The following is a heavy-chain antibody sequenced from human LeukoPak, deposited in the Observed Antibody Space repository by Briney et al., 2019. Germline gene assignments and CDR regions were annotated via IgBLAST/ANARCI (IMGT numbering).Heavy chain of an antibody. V-gene: IGHV1-69*13. D-gene: IGHD3-10*01. J-gene: IGHJ4*02. Sequence: SVKVSCKASGGTFSTYAISWVRQAPGQGLEWMGGIVPMFNTTNYAQKFQGRVTITADESTSTAYMELCSLRSDDTAVYYCASPPSGDGGSFEYWGQGALVTVSS. CDR1: GGTFSTYA. CDR3: ASPPSGDGGSFEY. CDR2: IVPMFNTT.